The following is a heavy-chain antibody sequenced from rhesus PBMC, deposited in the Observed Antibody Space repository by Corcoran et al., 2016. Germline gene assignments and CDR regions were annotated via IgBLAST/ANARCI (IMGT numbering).Heavy chain of an antibody. CDR1: GGSISDSYR. D-gene: IGHD3-16*01. Sequence: QVQLQESGPGVVKPSETLSLTCAVSGGSISDSYRLSWIRQPPGKGLEWIGYISGSGSSTNYNPSLKSRVTLSVDTAKHQLSLKLSSVTAADTAVYYCATSGVVTEPNYWGQGVLVTVSS. J-gene: IGHJ4*01. CDR3: ATSGVVTEPNY. CDR2: ISGSGSST. V-gene: IGHV4S10*01.